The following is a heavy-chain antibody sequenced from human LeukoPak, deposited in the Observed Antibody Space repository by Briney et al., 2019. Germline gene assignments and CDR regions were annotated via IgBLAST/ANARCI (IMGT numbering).Heavy chain of an antibody. D-gene: IGHD4-11*01. J-gene: IGHJ4*02. CDR1: GGTFSSYA. V-gene: IGHV1-69*05. Sequence: SVKVSCKDYGGTFSSYAIRWVRQAPGQGLEWMGGIIPIFGTANYAQKFQGRVTMTSDMSTNTVYMELRSLRSEDTAMYYCARAFNSIQPLDYWGQGTLVTVSS. CDR3: ARAFNSIQPLDY. CDR2: IIPIFGTA.